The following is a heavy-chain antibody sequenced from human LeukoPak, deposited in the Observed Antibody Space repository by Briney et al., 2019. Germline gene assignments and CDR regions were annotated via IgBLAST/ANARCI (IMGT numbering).Heavy chain of an antibody. CDR2: FSGSGGIT. V-gene: IGHV3-23*01. CDR3: AGSASILWWWPEMSKKYNWFDP. CDR1: GFTFSNYA. J-gene: IGHJ5*02. D-gene: IGHD2-21*01. Sequence: GGSLRLSCAASGFTFSNYAMSWVRQAPGKGLEWVSGFSGSGGITYYADSVKGRFTISRDNAKNSLYLQMNSLRAEDTAVYYCAGSASILWWWPEMSKKYNWFDPWGQGTLVTVSS.